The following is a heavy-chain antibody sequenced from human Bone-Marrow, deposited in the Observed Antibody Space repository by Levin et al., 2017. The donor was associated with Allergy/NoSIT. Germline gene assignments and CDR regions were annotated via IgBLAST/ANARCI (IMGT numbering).Heavy chain of an antibody. CDR1: GFMFSTYG. CDR2: TTADSATV. CDR3: ARDYYSGSSWHYPMAV. D-gene: IGHD6-6*01. V-gene: IGHV3-48*01. Sequence: GESLKISCAASGFMFSTYGMHWVRQVPRKGLEWVSFTTADSATVYYADSVKGRFTISRDNAKSSLYLQMSSLRAEDTAVYFCARDYYSGSSWHYPMAVWGQGTTVTVSS. J-gene: IGHJ6*02.